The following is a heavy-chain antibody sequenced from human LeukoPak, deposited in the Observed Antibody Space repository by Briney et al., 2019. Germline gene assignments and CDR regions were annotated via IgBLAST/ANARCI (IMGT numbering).Heavy chain of an antibody. D-gene: IGHD3-10*01. J-gene: IGHJ4*02. CDR2: IYSSGRA. CDR1: GGSISSGDYY. Sequence: PSETLSLTCTVSGGSISSGDYYWTWIRQPPGKGLEWIGYIYSSGRAYYNPSLKSRVTISVDSSRNQFSLKLNSLTAADTAVCYCARAPGAFDYWGQGTLVTVSS. CDR3: ARAPGAFDY. V-gene: IGHV4-30-4*01.